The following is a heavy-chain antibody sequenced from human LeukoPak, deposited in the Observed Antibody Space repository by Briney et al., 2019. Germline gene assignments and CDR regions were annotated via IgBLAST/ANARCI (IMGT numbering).Heavy chain of an antibody. CDR1: GFTFSSHG. D-gene: IGHD5-12*01. Sequence: GGSLRLSCAASGFTFSSHGMNWVRQAPGKGLEWVSGIGGSCGFITYYADSVKGRFTVSINNYKNTMYLQMNSLRAEDKDIYYCARDLGWLHYADWGQGTLVTVSS. V-gene: IGHV3-23*01. CDR3: ARDLGWLHYAD. J-gene: IGHJ4*02. CDR2: IGGSCGFIT.